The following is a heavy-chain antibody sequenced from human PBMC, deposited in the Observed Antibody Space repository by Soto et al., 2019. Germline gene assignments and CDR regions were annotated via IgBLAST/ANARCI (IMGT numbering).Heavy chain of an antibody. J-gene: IGHJ5*02. Sequence: SETLSLTFTVSVGSVSSGSYYWSWIRQPPGKGLEWIGYIYYSGSTNYKASLKSRVTISVDTSKNQFSLKLSSVNAADTAVYYCASLWFGELSVDPWGQGTLVGVSS. V-gene: IGHV4-61*01. D-gene: IGHD3-10*01. CDR2: IYYSGST. CDR1: VGSVSSGSYY. CDR3: ASLWFGELSVDP.